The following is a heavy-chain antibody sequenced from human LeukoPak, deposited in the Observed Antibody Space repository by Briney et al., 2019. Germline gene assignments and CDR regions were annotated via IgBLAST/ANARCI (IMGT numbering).Heavy chain of an antibody. CDR2: IYYSGST. CDR1: GVSISSGGYY. Sequence: SETLSLTCTVSGVSISSGGYYWGWIRQHPGKGLEWIVYIYYSGSTYYNPAIKSQFTKRENTSKTQFSLKLSSVTAADTAVYYCASGYGSVSFLDYWGQGTLVTVSS. D-gene: IGHD3-10*01. CDR3: ASGYGSVSFLDY. V-gene: IGHV4-31*01. J-gene: IGHJ4*02.